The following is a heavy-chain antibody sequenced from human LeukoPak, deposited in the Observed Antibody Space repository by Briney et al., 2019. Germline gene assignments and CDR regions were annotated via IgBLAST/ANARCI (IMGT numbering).Heavy chain of an antibody. CDR1: GGTFSSYT. Sequence: SVKVSCKASGGTFSSYTISWVRQAPGQGLEWMGRIIPILGIANYAQKFQGRVTITADKSTSTAYMELSSLRSEDTAVYYCVRDPFYLGYSSSWFDYWGQGTLVTVSS. J-gene: IGHJ4*02. V-gene: IGHV1-69*04. CDR3: VRDPFYLGYSSSWFDY. CDR2: IIPILGIA. D-gene: IGHD6-13*01.